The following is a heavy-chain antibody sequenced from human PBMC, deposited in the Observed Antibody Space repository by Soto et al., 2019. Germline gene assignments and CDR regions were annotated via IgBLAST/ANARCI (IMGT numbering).Heavy chain of an antibody. J-gene: IGHJ5*02. CDR3: AHRGPYASSGYGVFDP. D-gene: IGHD3-22*01. V-gene: IGHV2-5*02. Sequence: QITLKESGPTLVKPTQTLTLTCTFSGFSLSTSGVGVGWIRQPPGKALEWLALIYWDDDKRYSPSLKSRLTITKHTPKNQVVLTITHMDPVATATYYCAHRGPYASSGYGVFDPWGQGTLVTVSS. CDR2: IYWDDDK. CDR1: GFSLSTSGVG.